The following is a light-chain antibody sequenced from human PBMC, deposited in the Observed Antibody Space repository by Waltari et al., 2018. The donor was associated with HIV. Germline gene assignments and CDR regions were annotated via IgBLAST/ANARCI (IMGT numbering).Light chain of an antibody. Sequence: AVTQPASVSGLPGQSTTISCTGGGSDFGLYNFVSWYQQHSGKPPKLILYDVDSRASGVSDRFSGSMSGNTASLTISGLRAEDEAHYYCASFTGDNTVMFGGGTEVTVL. CDR3: ASFTGDNTVM. J-gene: IGLJ3*02. V-gene: IGLV2-14*03. CDR2: DVD. CDR1: GSDFGLYNF.